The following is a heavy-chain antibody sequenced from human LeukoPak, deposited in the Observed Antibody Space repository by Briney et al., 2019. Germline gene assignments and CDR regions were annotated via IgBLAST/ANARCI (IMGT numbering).Heavy chain of an antibody. CDR2: ISSSSSYI. CDR3: ARGRYYYDSSGYYY. CDR1: GFTFSSYS. V-gene: IGHV3-21*01. D-gene: IGHD3-22*01. Sequence: GGSLRLSCAASGFTFSSYSMNWVRQAPGKGLEWVSSISSSSSYIYYADSVKGRFTISRDNTKKSLYLQMNSLRAEDTAVYYCARGRYYYDSSGYYYWGQGTLVTVSS. J-gene: IGHJ4*02.